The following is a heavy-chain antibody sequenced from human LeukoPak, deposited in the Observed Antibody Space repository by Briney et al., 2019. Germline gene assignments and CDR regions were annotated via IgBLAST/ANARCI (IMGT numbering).Heavy chain of an antibody. D-gene: IGHD2-15*01. CDR3: ARAGRDDPYYFDY. V-gene: IGHV4-30-2*01. J-gene: IGHJ4*02. CDR2: IYHSGST. Sequence: SETLSLTCTVSGGSISSGGYYWSWIRQPPGKGLEWIGYIYHSGSTYYNPSLKSRVTISVDRSKNQFSLKLSSVTAADTAVYYCARAGRDDPYYFDYWGQGTLVTVSS. CDR1: GGSISSGGYY.